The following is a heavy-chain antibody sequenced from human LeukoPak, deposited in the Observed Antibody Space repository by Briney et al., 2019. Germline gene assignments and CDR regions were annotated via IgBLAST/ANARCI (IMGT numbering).Heavy chain of an antibody. J-gene: IGHJ4*02. CDR3: ARGGENGGSGSYLGFDY. Sequence: ASVKVSCKASGYTFTGYYMHWVRQAPGQGLEWMGRINPNSGGTNYAQKFQGRVTMTRDTSISTAYVELSRLRSDDTAVYYCARGGENGGSGSYLGFDYWGQGTLVTVSS. CDR2: INPNSGGT. V-gene: IGHV1-2*06. CDR1: GYTFTGYY. D-gene: IGHD1-26*01.